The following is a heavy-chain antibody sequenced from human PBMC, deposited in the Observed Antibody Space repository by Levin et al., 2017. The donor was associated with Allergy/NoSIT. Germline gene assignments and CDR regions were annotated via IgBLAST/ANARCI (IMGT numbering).Heavy chain of an antibody. J-gene: IGHJ3*02. V-gene: IGHV3-30*18. CDR2: ISYDGSNK. D-gene: IGHD3-10*01. Sequence: PGGSLRLSCAASGFTFSSYGMHWVRQAPGKGLEWVAVISYDGSNKYYADSVKGRFTISRDNSKNTLYLQMNSLRAEDTAVYYCAKGRGSGPSDAFDIWGQGTMVTVSS. CDR3: AKGRGSGPSDAFDI. CDR1: GFTFSSYG.